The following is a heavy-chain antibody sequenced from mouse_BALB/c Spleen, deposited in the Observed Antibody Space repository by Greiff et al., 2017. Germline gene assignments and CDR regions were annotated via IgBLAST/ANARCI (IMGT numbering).Heavy chain of an antibody. CDR3: ARDNGAY. D-gene: IGHD1-3*01. CDR1: GYTFTSYW. J-gene: IGHJ3*01. V-gene: IGHV1-87*01. Sequence: VKLMESGAELARPGASVKLSCKASGYTFTSYWMQWVKQRPGQGLEWIGAIYPGDGDTRYTQKFKGKATLTADKSSSTAYMQLSSLASEDSAVYYCARDNGAYWGQGTLVTVSA. CDR2: IYPGDGDT.